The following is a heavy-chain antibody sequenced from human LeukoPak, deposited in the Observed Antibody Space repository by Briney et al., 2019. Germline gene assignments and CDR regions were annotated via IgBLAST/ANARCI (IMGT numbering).Heavy chain of an antibody. V-gene: IGHV3-21*01. CDR2: ISGSSNDI. J-gene: IGHJ5*02. Sequence: GGSLRLSCAASGFTFMTYSMNWVRQAPGKGLEWVSSISGSSNDIHYVDSVKGRFTISRDNTKHSLYLQMNSLRAEDTAVYYCARGTLFDPWGQGTLVTVSS. CDR3: ARGTLFDP. D-gene: IGHD1-14*01. CDR1: GFTFMTYS.